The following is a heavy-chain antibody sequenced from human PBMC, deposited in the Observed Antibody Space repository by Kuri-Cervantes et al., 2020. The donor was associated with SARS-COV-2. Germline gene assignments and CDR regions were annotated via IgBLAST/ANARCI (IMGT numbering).Heavy chain of an antibody. Sequence: GGSLRLSCKGPGYSFTSYWISWVRQMPGKGLEWMGRIDPSDSYTNYSPSFQGHVTISADKSISTAYLQWSSLKASDTAMYYCARHGGRGSGSYYGYYYGMDVWGQGTTVTVSS. J-gene: IGHJ6*02. D-gene: IGHD3-10*01. CDR3: ARHGGRGSGSYYGYYYGMDV. CDR1: GYSFTSYW. CDR2: IDPSDSYT. V-gene: IGHV5-10-1*01.